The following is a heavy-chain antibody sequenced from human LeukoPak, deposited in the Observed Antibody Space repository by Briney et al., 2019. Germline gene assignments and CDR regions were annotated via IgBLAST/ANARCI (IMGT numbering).Heavy chain of an antibody. CDR2: IYYSGST. J-gene: IGHJ4*02. V-gene: IGHV4-59*01. D-gene: IGHD3-22*01. CDR1: GGSISSYY. CDR3: ARDRRGSSGYYFHY. Sequence: SETLSLTCTVSGGSISSYYWSWIRQPPGKGLEWIGYIYYSGSTNYNPSLKSRVTISVDTSKNQFSLKLSSVTAADTAVYHCARDRRGSSGYYFHYWGQGPLVTVSS.